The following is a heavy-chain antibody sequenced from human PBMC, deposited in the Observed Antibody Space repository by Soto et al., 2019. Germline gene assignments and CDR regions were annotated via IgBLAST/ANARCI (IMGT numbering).Heavy chain of an antibody. V-gene: IGHV4-59*01. Sequence: SEALSLTCTVSGGFISSYYWGWIRQPPWKGLEWIGYIYYSGSTNYNPSLKSRVTISVDTSKNQFSLKLSSVTTADTAVYYCASYRGSGTLDYWGQGTLVTVSS. D-gene: IGHD2-21*01. CDR2: IYYSGST. CDR3: ASYRGSGTLDY. J-gene: IGHJ4*02. CDR1: GGFISSYY.